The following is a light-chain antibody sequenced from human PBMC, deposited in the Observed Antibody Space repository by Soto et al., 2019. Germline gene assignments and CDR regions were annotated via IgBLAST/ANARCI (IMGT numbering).Light chain of an antibody. Sequence: VVMTQSPLSLPVTLGQPASISCRSNQSLVHSDGIAYFSWFQQRPGRSPRRXIYKVSNRDSGVPARFSGSGSGTDFALKISRGEAADVWGYYCMQGTHWPITFGQGTRLEIK. V-gene: IGKV2-30*02. CDR1: QSLVHSDGIAY. CDR3: MQGTHWPIT. J-gene: IGKJ5*01. CDR2: KVS.